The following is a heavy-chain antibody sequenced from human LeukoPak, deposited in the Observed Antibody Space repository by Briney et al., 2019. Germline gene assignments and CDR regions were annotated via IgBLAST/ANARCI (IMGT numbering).Heavy chain of an antibody. CDR2: INGDGSST. Sequence: GGSLRLSCAASGVTFSSYWMHWVRQAPGKGLVWVSRINGDGSSTSYADSVKGRFTISRDDAKNTLYLQMNSLRAEDTAVYYCAKVGAGFQPGREGFDYWGQGTLVTVSS. CDR3: AKVGAGFQPGREGFDY. CDR1: GVTFSSYW. D-gene: IGHD2-2*01. J-gene: IGHJ4*02. V-gene: IGHV3-74*01.